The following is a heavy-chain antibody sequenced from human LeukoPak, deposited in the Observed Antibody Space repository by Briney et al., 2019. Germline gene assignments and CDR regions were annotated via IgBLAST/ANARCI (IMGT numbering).Heavy chain of an antibody. Sequence: ASVKVSCKASGYTFANHGISWVRQAPGQGLEWMGWISAYNGNTNYAQKLQGRVTMTTDTSTSTAYMELRSLRSDDTAVYYCARDRIDYYGMDVWGQGTTVTVSS. V-gene: IGHV1-18*01. CDR2: ISAYNGNT. CDR1: GYTFANHG. J-gene: IGHJ6*02. D-gene: IGHD1-26*01. CDR3: ARDRIDYYGMDV.